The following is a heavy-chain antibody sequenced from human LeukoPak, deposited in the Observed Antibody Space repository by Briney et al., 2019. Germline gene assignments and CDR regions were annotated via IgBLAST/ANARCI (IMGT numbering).Heavy chain of an antibody. J-gene: IGHJ3*01. CDR3: ARDLGDG. D-gene: IGHD7-27*01. CDR1: GFTVSSNY. V-gene: IGHV3-66*01. Sequence: GGSLRLSCAASGFTVSSNYMTWVRQAPGKGLEWVSVMYTLGNTYYADSVRGRFTISRDNSKDTLYLQMNSLRAEDTAVYYCARDLGDGWGQGTMVTVSS. CDR2: MYTLGNT.